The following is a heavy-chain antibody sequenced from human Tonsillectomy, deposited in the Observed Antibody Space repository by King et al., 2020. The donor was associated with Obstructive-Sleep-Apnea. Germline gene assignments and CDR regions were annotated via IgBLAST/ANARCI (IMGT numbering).Heavy chain of an antibody. J-gene: IGHJ6*02. V-gene: IGHV1-69*01. CDR2: IIPIFGTA. Sequence: VQLVESGAEVKKPGSSVKVSCKASGGTFSSYAISWVRQAPGQGLEWMGGIIPIFGTANYAQKFQGRVTITADESSSTAYMELSRLGSEDSAVYYCARGGKDIVVVVADLRDYYYGMDVWGQGTTVTVSS. CDR3: ARGGKDIVVVVADLRDYYYGMDV. D-gene: IGHD2-15*01. CDR1: GGTFSSYA.